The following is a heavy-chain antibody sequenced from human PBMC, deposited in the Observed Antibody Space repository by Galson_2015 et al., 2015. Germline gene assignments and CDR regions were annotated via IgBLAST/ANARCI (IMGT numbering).Heavy chain of an antibody. CDR2: ISGNGGST. V-gene: IGHV3-64*01. J-gene: IGHJ4*02. CDR1: GFTFSSYA. CDR3: ARESITMVRGVIISRYFDY. D-gene: IGHD3-10*01. Sequence: SLRLSRAASGFTFSSYAMNWVRQAPGKGLEYVSGISGNGGSTYCANSVKGRFTISRDNSKNTLYLQMGSLRAEDMAVYYCARESITMVRGVIISRYFDYWGQGTLVTVSS.